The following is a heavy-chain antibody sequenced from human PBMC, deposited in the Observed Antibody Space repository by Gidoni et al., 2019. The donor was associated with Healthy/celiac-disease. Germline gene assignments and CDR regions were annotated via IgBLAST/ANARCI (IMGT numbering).Heavy chain of an antibody. D-gene: IGHD3-9*01. CDR3: AGGDYDILTGYYNPVGRY. CDR2: IYYSGST. Sequence: QVQLQESGPGLVKPSQPLSLTCTVPGGSIRSGGYYWSWIRQHPGTGLEWIGYIYYSGSTYYNPSLKSRVTISVDTSKNKFSLKLSSVTAADTAVDYCAGGDYDILTGYYNPVGRYWGQGTLVTVSS. CDR1: GGSIRSGGYY. V-gene: IGHV4-31*03. J-gene: IGHJ4*02.